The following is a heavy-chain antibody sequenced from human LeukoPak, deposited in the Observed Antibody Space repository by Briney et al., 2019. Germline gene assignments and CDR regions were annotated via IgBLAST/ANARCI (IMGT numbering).Heavy chain of an antibody. CDR3: ARAVYFSGGGCFWYFDL. CDR1: GFTFDDYG. V-gene: IGHV3-20*04. Sequence: GGSLRLSCAASGFTFDDYGMSWVRPTPAKGPELVCGINWNGGSTGYADSVKGRFTISRDNAKNSLYLQMNSLRAEDTAVYYCARAVYFSGGGCFWYFDLWGRGTLVTVSS. CDR2: INWNGGST. J-gene: IGHJ2*01. D-gene: IGHD2-15*01.